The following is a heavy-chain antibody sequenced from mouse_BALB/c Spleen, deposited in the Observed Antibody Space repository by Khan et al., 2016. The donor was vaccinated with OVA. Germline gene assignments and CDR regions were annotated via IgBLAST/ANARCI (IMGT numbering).Heavy chain of an antibody. V-gene: IGHV3-2*02. J-gene: IGHJ2*01. D-gene: IGHD1-2*01. CDR3: ARTARIKY. CDR1: GYSITSGYG. CDR2: ISYCGST. Sequence: QLQESGPGLVKPSQSLSLTCTVTGYSITSGYGWNWIRQFPGNKLEWMGYISYCGSTNYNPSLKSRISITRDTSKNQFFLQLNSVTTDDTATYYCARTARIKYWGQGTTLTVSS.